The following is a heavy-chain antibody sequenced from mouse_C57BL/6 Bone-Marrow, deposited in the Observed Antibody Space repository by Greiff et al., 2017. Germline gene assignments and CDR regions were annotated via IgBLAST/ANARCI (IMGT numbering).Heavy chain of an antibody. Sequence: QVQLQQSGPELVKPGASVKISCKASGYAFSSSWMNWVKQRPGKGLEWIGRIYPGDGDTNYNGKFKGKATLTADKSSSTAYMQLSSLTSEDSAVYVCASEGLTGPWVAYWGQGTLVTVSA. CDR1: GYAFSSSW. V-gene: IGHV1-82*01. J-gene: IGHJ3*01. CDR2: IYPGDGDT. CDR3: ASEGLTGPWVAY. D-gene: IGHD4-1*01.